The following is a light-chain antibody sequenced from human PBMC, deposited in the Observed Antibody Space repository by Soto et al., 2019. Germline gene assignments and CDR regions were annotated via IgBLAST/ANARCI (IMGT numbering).Light chain of an antibody. V-gene: IGKV1-16*02. J-gene: IGKJ4*01. CDR1: QDIGNF. Sequence: DIQMTQSPSSLSASVGDTVTITCRASQDIGNFFAWFQQKPGKAPKSLISAASSLQSGVPSKFSVSGSRTDFTLTINSLQPEDFATYYCQQYHSYPATFGGGTKVEI. CDR2: AAS. CDR3: QQYHSYPAT.